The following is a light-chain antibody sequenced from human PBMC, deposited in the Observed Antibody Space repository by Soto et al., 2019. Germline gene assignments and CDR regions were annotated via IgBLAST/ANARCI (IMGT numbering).Light chain of an antibody. CDR3: QQRSNWLST. CDR2: DAS. V-gene: IGKV3-11*01. J-gene: IGKJ1*01. Sequence: EIVLTQSPATLSLSPGERATLSCRASQSVSSYLAWYQQKPGQAPRLLIYDASNRATGIPARLSGSGSGTDFTLTISSLEPEDFAVYYCQQRSNWLSTFGQGTKVEIK. CDR1: QSVSSY.